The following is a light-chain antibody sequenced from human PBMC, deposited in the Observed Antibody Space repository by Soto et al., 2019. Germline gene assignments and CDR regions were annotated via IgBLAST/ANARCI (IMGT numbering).Light chain of an antibody. CDR2: GAS. J-gene: IGKJ1*01. Sequence: ITPSPSTLSVSPGERTTLSCRASQSVSSNLAWYQQKPGQAPRLLIYGASTRATGIPARFSGSGSGTEFTLTISMRQSEYVAVYYCQQDNYWPQTFGQGTEVDIK. CDR3: QQDNYWPQT. CDR1: QSVSSN. V-gene: IGKV3-15*01.